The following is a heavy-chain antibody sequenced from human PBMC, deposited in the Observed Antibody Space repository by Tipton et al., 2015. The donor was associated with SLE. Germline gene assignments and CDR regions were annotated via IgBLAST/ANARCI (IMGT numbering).Heavy chain of an antibody. CDR1: GDSISSHS. CDR2: MYYSGST. V-gene: IGHV4-59*11. J-gene: IGHJ3*02. D-gene: IGHD3-22*01. CDR3: VREVVVTDAFDI. Sequence: TLSLTCTVSGDSISSHSWSWIRQPPGEGLEWIGCMYYSGSTNYNPSLKSRVTISVDTSKNQFSLKLSSVTAADTAVYYCVREVVVTDAFDIWGQGTMVTVSS.